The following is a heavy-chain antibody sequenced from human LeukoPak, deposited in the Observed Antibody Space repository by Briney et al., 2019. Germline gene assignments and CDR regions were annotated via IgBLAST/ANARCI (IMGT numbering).Heavy chain of an antibody. J-gene: IGHJ4*02. CDR2: IYTSGST. CDR1: GGSISSYY. V-gene: IGHV4-4*07. Sequence: SETLSLTCTVSGGSISSYYWSWIRQPAGKGLEWIGRIYTSGSTNYNPSLKSRVTMSVDTSKNQFSLKLSSVTAADTAVYYCARGSGDYYDSSGYYFDYFDYWGQGTLVTVSS. CDR3: ARGSGDYYDSSGYYFDYFDY. D-gene: IGHD3-22*01.